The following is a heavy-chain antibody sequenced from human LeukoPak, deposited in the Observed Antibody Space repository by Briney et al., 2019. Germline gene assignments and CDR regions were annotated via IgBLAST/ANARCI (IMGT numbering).Heavy chain of an antibody. CDR3: AKGEQGVDY. J-gene: IGHJ4*02. CDR2: INFRGGTT. D-gene: IGHD1/OR15-1a*01. V-gene: IGHV3-23*01. Sequence: PGGSLRLSCVASGFAFSNCGMAWVRQAPGKGLEWVSSINFRGGTTYYAESVKGRFTISRDNSKSTLYLQMNSLRADDTAVFYCAKGEQGVDYWGRGTLVTVSS. CDR1: GFAFSNCG.